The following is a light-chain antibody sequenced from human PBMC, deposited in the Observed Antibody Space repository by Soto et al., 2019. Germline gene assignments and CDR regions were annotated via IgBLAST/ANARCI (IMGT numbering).Light chain of an antibody. CDR1: SSDIGGYNY. CDR3: SSFTSSHTGV. Sequence: QSVLTQPASVSGSPGLSITISCTGTSSDIGGYNYVSWYQQHPGKAPKLMICEVNNRPSGVSNRFSGSKSGNTASLTISGLQAEDEADYYCSSFTSSHTGVFGGGTKLTVL. CDR2: EVN. J-gene: IGLJ3*02. V-gene: IGLV2-14*03.